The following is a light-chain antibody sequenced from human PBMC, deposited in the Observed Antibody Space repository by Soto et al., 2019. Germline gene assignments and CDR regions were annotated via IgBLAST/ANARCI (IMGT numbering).Light chain of an antibody. CDR1: QTISSW. V-gene: IGKV1-5*03. CDR2: KAS. Sequence: DSQMTQAPSTLSGSLGDRVIITCRASQTISSWLAWYQQKPGKAPKLLIYKASTLKSGVPSRFSGSGSGTEFTLTISSLQPDDFATYYCQHYNSYSEAFGQGTKVDI. CDR3: QHYNSYSEA. J-gene: IGKJ1*01.